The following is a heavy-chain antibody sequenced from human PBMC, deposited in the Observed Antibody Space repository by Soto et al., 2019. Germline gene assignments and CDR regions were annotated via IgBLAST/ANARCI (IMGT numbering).Heavy chain of an antibody. CDR2: TSNSAPT. Sequence: QVQLQESGPGLVKPSETLSLTCTVSGGSISSYHWSWIRQSPGKGLEWIGYTSNSAPTIYNPSLKSRVTISADTSKNQFSLRLSSVTAADTAVYFCARLFRDVYNAVEYRGQGALVTVSS. J-gene: IGHJ4*02. V-gene: IGHV4-59*08. CDR3: ARLFRDVYNAVEY. D-gene: IGHD3-3*01. CDR1: GGSISSYH.